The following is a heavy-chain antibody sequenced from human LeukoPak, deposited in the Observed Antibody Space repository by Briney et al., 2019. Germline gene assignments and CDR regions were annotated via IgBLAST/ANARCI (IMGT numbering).Heavy chain of an antibody. Sequence: SETLSLTCTVSGGSISSYYWSWIRQPPGKGLDWIGYIYYSGSTNYNPSLKSRVTISVDTSKNQFSLKLSSVTAADTAVYYCARVRYTAMVTIFDYWGQGTLVTVSS. J-gene: IGHJ4*02. V-gene: IGHV4-59*01. D-gene: IGHD5-18*01. CDR3: ARVRYTAMVTIFDY. CDR2: IYYSGST. CDR1: GGSISSYY.